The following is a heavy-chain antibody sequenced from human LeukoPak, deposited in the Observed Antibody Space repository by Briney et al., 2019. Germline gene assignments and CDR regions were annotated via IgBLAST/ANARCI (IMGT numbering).Heavy chain of an antibody. CDR1: GFTFSSYC. Sequence: GGSLTLSCAVSGFTFSSYCMNWVRQPPGKGLEWVSSISNSSSYKYYADSVKGRFTISRDNAKNSLYLQMNSLRAEDTAVYYCARARAAMAVPWNYWGQGTLVTVSS. V-gene: IGHV3-21*01. CDR3: ARARAAMAVPWNY. CDR2: ISNSSSYK. J-gene: IGHJ4*02. D-gene: IGHD6-25*01.